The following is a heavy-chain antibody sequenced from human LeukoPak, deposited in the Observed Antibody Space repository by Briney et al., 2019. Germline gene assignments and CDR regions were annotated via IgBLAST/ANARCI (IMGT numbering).Heavy chain of an antibody. D-gene: IGHD3-22*01. Sequence: ASVKVSCKASGYTFTSYDINWVRQATGQGLEWMGWMNPNSGNTGYAQKFQGRVTMTRNTSISTAYMELSSLRSEDTAVYYCARYYYDSSGSNGAFDIWGQGTMVTVSS. CDR1: GYTFTSYD. CDR2: MNPNSGNT. J-gene: IGHJ3*02. CDR3: ARYYYDSSGSNGAFDI. V-gene: IGHV1-8*01.